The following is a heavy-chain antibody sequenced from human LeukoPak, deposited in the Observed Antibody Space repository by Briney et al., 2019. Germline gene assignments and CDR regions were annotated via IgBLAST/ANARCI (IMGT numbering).Heavy chain of an antibody. V-gene: IGHV3-23*01. D-gene: IGHD6-6*01. J-gene: IGHJ4*02. CDR1: GFTFSSYA. CDR3: AKGKLLESSSAYDY. CDR2: ISGSGGST. Sequence: GGSLRLSCVASGFTFSSYAMSWVRQAPGKGLEWVSAISGSGGSTYYADSVKGRFTISRDNSKNTLYLQMNSPRAEDTAVYYCAKGKLLESSSAYDYWGQGTLVTVSS.